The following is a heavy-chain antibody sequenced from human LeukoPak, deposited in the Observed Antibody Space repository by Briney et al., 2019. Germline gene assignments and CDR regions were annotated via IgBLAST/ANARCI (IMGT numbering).Heavy chain of an antibody. V-gene: IGHV3-23*01. CDR2: ISGSGGST. Sequence: GGSLRLSCAASGFTFSSYAMSWVRQAPGKGLEWVSAISGSGGSTYYADSVKGRFTISRDNSKNTLYLQMNSLRAEDTAVYYCAKDFTVTTVSDYFDYWGQGTLVTVSS. J-gene: IGHJ4*02. D-gene: IGHD4-11*01. CDR3: AKDFTVTTVSDYFDY. CDR1: GFTFSSYA.